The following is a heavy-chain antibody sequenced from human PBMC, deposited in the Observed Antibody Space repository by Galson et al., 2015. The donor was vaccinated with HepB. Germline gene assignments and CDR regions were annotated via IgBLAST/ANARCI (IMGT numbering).Heavy chain of an antibody. D-gene: IGHD2-2*01. CDR3: ARDLGLPATITLDY. CDR1: GISFSSYG. CDR2: ISSSSRTI. J-gene: IGHJ4*02. V-gene: IGHV3-48*01. Sequence: SLRLSCAASGISFSSYGMNWVRQAPGKGLEWVAYISSSSRTIYYADSVKGRFTISRDNAKNSLFLQMNSLRAEDTAVYYCARDLGLPATITLDYWGQGTLVTVSS.